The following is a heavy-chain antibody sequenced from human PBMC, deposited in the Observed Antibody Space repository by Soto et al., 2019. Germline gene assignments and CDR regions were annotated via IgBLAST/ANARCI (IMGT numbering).Heavy chain of an antibody. J-gene: IGHJ4*02. CDR3: ARDKITGLFDY. V-gene: IGHV4-34*01. Sequence: PSETLSLTCTVSGASISSSYWTWIRQPPGTGLEWIGEINHSGSTNYNPSLKSRVTISVDTSKNQFSLKLTSVTAADTVVYYCARDKITGLFDYWGQGTLVTVSS. D-gene: IGHD2-8*02. CDR1: GASISSSY. CDR2: INHSGST.